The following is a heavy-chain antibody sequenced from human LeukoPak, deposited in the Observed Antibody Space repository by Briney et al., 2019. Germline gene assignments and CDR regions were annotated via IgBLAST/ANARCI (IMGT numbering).Heavy chain of an antibody. D-gene: IGHD3-22*01. Sequence: ASVKVSCKVSGYTLTELSMHWVRQAPGKGLEWMGGFDPEDGETIYAQKFQGRVTMTRDTSTSTVYMELSSLRSEDTAVYYCARGGLYYDSSGQKGGYYYYYYMDVWGKGTTVTISS. CDR1: GYTLTELS. J-gene: IGHJ6*03. CDR3: ARGGLYYDSSGQKGGYYYYYYMDV. CDR2: FDPEDGET. V-gene: IGHV1-24*01.